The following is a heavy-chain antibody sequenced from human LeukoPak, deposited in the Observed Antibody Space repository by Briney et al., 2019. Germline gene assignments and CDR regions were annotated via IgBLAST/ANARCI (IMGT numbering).Heavy chain of an antibody. CDR1: GYTFTSYD. V-gene: IGHV1-8*01. CDR3: ARPVDTAMVHAFDI. CDR2: MNPNSGNT. J-gene: IGHJ3*02. D-gene: IGHD5-18*01. Sequence: ASVKVSCTASGYTFTSYDINWVRQATGQGLEWMGWMNPNSGNTGYAQKFQGRVTMTRNTSISTAYMELSSLRSEDTAVYYCARPVDTAMVHAFDIWGQGTMVTVSS.